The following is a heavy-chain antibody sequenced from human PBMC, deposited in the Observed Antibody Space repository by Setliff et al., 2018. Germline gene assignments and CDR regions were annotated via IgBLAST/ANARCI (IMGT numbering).Heavy chain of an antibody. D-gene: IGHD2-15*01. J-gene: IGHJ4*02. V-gene: IGHV3-7*03. CDR1: GFPFSSYA. CDR2: ISWDGTKT. CDR3: AKRGPYCSGGTCHYYFDY. Sequence: GGSLRLSCAASGFPFSSYAMSWVRQAPGKGLEWVALISWDGTKTSYADSVRGRFTISRDNARDSLYLQMNSLRAEDTAVYYCAKRGPYCSGGTCHYYFDYWGQGTLVTVSS.